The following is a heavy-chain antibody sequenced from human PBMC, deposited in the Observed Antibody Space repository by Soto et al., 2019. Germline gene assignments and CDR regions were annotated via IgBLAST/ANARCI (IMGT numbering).Heavy chain of an antibody. CDR3: ARELGDGYNVWSADY. V-gene: IGHV1-18*01. Sequence: QVQLVQSGAEVKKPGSSVKVSCKASGGTFSSYAISWVRQAPGQGLEWMGWISAYNGNTNYAQKLQGRVTMTTDTSTSTAYMELRSLRSDDTAVYYCARELGDGYNVWSADYWGQGTLVTVSS. CDR1: GGTFSSYA. CDR2: ISAYNGNT. J-gene: IGHJ4*02. D-gene: IGHD3-16*01.